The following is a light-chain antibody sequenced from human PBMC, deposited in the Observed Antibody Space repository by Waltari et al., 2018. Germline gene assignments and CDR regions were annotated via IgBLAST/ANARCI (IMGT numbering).Light chain of an antibody. CDR2: GAS. Sequence: EIVLTQSPGTLSLSPGERATLSCRARQSVGRTLAWYQQRPGQAPRLLIYGASSRAADIPDRFAGIGSGTDFSLTINRLEPEDFAVYYCQHYLRLPVSFGQGTKVEIK. V-gene: IGKV3-20*01. CDR3: QHYLRLPVS. CDR1: QSVGRT. J-gene: IGKJ1*01.